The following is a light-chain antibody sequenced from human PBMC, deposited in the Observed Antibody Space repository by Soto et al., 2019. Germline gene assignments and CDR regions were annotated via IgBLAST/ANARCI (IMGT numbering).Light chain of an antibody. V-gene: IGKV1-33*01. CDR3: QHYDNFPPLRT. J-gene: IGKJ4*01. Sequence: DIQMTQSPSSLSASVGDRVTITCQASEDINNNLNWYQKKPGEAPKLLIYAASNSQAGVPSRFSGSGSGTHYTFTISSLQPDDTATYYCQHYDNFPPLRTFGGGTKVDI. CDR2: AAS. CDR1: EDINNN.